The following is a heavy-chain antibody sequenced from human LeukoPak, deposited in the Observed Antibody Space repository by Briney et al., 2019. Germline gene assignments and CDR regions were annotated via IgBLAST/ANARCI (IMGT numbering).Heavy chain of an antibody. J-gene: IGHJ4*02. V-gene: IGHV3-23*01. D-gene: IGHD3-10*01. CDR3: AKDRGIISDY. CDR1: GLTFSSYA. CDR2: IIGSGGST. Sequence: GGSLRLSCAASGLTFSSYAMSWFRQSPGKGLEGFSAIIGSGGSTYYADSAKGRFTISRDNSKNTLYLQMNSLRAEDTALYYCAKDRGIISDYWSQGILVTVSS.